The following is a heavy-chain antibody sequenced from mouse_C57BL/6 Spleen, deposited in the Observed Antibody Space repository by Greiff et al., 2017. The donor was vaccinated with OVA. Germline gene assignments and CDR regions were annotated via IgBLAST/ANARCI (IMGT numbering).Heavy chain of an antibody. CDR1: GFSLTSYG. Sequence: VKLMESGPGLVQPSQSLSITCTVSGFSLTSYGVHWVRQSPGKGLEWLGVIWRGGSTDYNAAFMSRLSITKDNSKSQVFFKMNSLQADDTAIYDCAKKDDYDGGFAYWGQGTLVTVSA. D-gene: IGHD2-4*01. V-gene: IGHV2-5*01. J-gene: IGHJ3*01. CDR2: IWRGGST. CDR3: AKKDDYDGGFAY.